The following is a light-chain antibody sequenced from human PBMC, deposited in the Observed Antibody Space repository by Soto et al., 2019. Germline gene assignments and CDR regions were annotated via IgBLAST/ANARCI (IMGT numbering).Light chain of an antibody. J-gene: IGKJ1*01. V-gene: IGKV1-17*03. CDR1: QGIGNY. Sequence: DIQMTQSPSALSASIRDRVTITCRASQGIGNYVAWFQVKPGKVPKRLIYAASSLQSGVPSRFSGYGSGTEFTLTISSLQPEDFAIYYCQQYNSYSPWTFGQGTKVDIK. CDR3: QQYNSYSPWT. CDR2: AAS.